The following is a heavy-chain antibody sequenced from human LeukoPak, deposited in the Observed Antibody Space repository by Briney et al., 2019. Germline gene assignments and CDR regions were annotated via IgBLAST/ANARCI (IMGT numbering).Heavy chain of an antibody. J-gene: IGHJ3*02. D-gene: IGHD6-19*01. CDR1: GFTVSSNY. CDR2: IYSGGST. CDR3: ARDLAEPRGAFDI. V-gene: IGHV3-53*04. Sequence: GGSLRLSCAASGFTVSSNYMSWVRQAPVKGLEWVSVIYSGGSTYYADSVKGRFTISRHNSKNTLYLQMNSLRAEDTAVYYCARDLAEPRGAFDIWGQGTMVTVSS.